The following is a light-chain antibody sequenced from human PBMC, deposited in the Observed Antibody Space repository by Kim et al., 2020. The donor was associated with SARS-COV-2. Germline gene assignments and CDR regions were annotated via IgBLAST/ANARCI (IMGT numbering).Light chain of an antibody. CDR3: QQRYNWPRT. CDR1: QSVSTF. Sequence: EIVLTQSPGTLSLSPGERATLSCRASQSVSTFLAWYQQKPGQAPRLLIYDAYNRATGVPARFSGSGSGTDFTLTISSLEPEDFAVYYCQQRYNWPRTFGPGTKVDIK. CDR2: DAY. J-gene: IGKJ3*01. V-gene: IGKV3-11*01.